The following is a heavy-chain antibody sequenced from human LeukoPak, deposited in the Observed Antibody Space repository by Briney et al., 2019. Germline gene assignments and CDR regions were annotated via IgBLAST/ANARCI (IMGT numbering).Heavy chain of an antibody. CDR2: MRYDGST. CDR3: ARGGEYSSEYNWFDP. CDR1: GGSISTHY. D-gene: IGHD6-25*01. J-gene: IGHJ5*02. Sequence: PSEILSLTCIVSGGSISTHYWNWIRQPPGEGLEWIGYMRYDGSTNYNPSLKSRVIISMDTSKNQLSPKLTSVTAADTAVYYCARGGEYSSEYNWFDPWGQGTLVTVSS. V-gene: IGHV4-59*11.